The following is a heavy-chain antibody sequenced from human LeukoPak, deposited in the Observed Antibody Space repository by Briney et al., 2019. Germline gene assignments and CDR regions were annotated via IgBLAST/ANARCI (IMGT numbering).Heavy chain of an antibody. V-gene: IGHV3-30-3*01. J-gene: IGHJ4*02. Sequence: GGSLRLSCAASGFTFSSYAMHWVRQAPGKGLEWVAVISYDGSNKYYADSVKGRFTISRDNSKNTLYLQMNSLRAEDTAAYYCARDLGKGSGWYGSDYRGQGTLVTVSS. CDR1: GFTFSSYA. CDR2: ISYDGSNK. D-gene: IGHD6-19*01. CDR3: ARDLGKGSGWYGSDY.